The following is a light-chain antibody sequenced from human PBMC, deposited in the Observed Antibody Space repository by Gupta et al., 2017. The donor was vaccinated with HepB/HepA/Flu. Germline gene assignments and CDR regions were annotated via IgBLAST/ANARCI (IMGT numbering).Light chain of an antibody. CDR3: MQATDGPQT. Sequence: DVVMTQSPLSLPVTLGQPASISCRSSESLVFSDGNTYLNWFQQRPGQSPRRLIYKVSKRDSGVPDRFSGRGSRTDFPRKISRVESEDIGVYSCMQATDGPQTFDQGTXLEIK. J-gene: IGKJ1*01. V-gene: IGKV2-30*01. CDR2: KVS. CDR1: ESLVFSDGNTY.